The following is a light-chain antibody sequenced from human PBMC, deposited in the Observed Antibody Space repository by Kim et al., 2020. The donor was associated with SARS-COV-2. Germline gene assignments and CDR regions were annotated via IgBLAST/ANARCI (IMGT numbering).Light chain of an antibody. CDR2: DVS. Sequence: TVPLTGTGSGVVGYNYVSWYQHPPDKPPILMFYDVSKRPSGLSHRFSGSESGITASLTISGLQAEDEADYYCSSYTSGSSLVFGGGTQLTVL. J-gene: IGLJ2*01. V-gene: IGLV2-14*03. CDR3: SSYTSGSSLV. CDR1: GSGVVGYNY.